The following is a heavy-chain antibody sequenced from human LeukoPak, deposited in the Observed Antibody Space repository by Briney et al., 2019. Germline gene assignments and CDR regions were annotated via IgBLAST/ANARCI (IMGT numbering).Heavy chain of an antibody. CDR1: GGSISYYF. Sequence: PSETLSLTCTVPGGSISYYFWSWFRQSPGKGLEWIGNVHYSGTNTYNPSLESRLSMSVDTSKNQFSLTLNSATAADTAVYYCVRQKAVSADFEYWGQGTLVTVAS. CDR3: VRQKAVSADFEY. D-gene: IGHD1-26*01. V-gene: IGHV4-59*08. J-gene: IGHJ4*01. CDR2: VHYSGTN.